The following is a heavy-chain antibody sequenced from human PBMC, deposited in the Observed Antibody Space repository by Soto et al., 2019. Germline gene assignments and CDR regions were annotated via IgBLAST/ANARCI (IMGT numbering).Heavy chain of an antibody. D-gene: IGHD6-19*01. CDR2: IYYSGST. CDR1: GGSISSYY. J-gene: IGHJ4*02. CDR3: AREAKPVQWLVRYFDY. Sequence: SETLSLTCTVSGGSISSYYWSWIRQPPGKGLEWIGYIYYSGSTNYNPSLKSRVTISVDTSKDQFSLKLSSVTAADTAVYYCAREAKPVQWLVRYFDYWGQGTLVTVSS. V-gene: IGHV4-59*01.